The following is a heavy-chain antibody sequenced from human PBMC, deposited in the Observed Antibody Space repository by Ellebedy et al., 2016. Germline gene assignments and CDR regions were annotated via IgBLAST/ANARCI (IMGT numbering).Heavy chain of an antibody. V-gene: IGHV3-49*03. Sequence: GGSLRLXXTASGFTFGDYAMSWFRQAPGKGLEWVGFIRSKAYGGTTEYAASVKGRFTISRDDSKSIAYLQMNSLKTEDTAVYYCTRVGDSSGEPYDYWGQGTLVTVSS. CDR2: IRSKAYGGTT. CDR3: TRVGDSSGEPYDY. J-gene: IGHJ4*02. D-gene: IGHD3-22*01. CDR1: GFTFGDYA.